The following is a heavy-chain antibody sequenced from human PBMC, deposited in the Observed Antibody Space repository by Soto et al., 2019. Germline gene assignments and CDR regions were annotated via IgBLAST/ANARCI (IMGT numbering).Heavy chain of an antibody. D-gene: IGHD6-6*01. V-gene: IGHV3-66*01. Sequence: GGSLRLSCAASGFTVSSNYMSWVRQAPGKGLEWVSVIYSGGSTYYADSVKGRFTISRDNSKNTLYLQMNSLRAEDTAVYYCAREEYSSSLFFDYWGQGTLVTVSS. CDR1: GFTVSSNY. CDR2: IYSGGST. J-gene: IGHJ4*02. CDR3: AREEYSSSLFFDY.